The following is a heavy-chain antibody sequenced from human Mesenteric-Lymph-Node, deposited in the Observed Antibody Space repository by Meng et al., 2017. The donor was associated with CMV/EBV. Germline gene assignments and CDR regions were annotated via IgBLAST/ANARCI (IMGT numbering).Heavy chain of an antibody. V-gene: IGHV1-18*01. J-gene: IGHJ4*02. CDR1: GYTFTSYG. CDR2: ISAYNGNT. Sequence: ASVKVSCKPSGYTFTSYGISWVRQAPGQGLEWMGWISAYNGNTNYAQKLQGRVTMTTDTSTRTAYMELRSLRSDDTAVYYCARDAGDYDFWSGPYYFDYWGQGTLVTVSS. D-gene: IGHD3-3*01. CDR3: ARDAGDYDFWSGPYYFDY.